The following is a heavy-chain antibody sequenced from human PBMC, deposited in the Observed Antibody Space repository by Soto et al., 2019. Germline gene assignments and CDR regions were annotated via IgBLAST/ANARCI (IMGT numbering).Heavy chain of an antibody. J-gene: IGHJ4*02. CDR2: IYHSGTT. CDR1: GASISNYY. CDR3: ARHLNYNYFDY. V-gene: IGHV4-59*01. Sequence: SETLSLTCSVSGASISNYYWSWIRQPPGKGLEWLGYIYHSGTTSYNPSLQSRVTISLDTSKNQFSLKLTSATAADTAVYYCARHLNYNYFDYWGQGTLVTVSS. D-gene: IGHD3-10*01.